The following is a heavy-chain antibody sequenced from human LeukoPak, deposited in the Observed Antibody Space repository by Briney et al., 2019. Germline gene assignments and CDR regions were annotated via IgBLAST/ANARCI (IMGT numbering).Heavy chain of an antibody. Sequence: GGSLRLSCAASGFTFSSYAMSWVRQAPGKGLEWVSAISGSGGSAYYADSVKGRFTISRDSSKNTLYPQMNSLRAEDTAVYYCAKLEYSSSKGDYWGQGTLVTVSS. V-gene: IGHV3-23*01. CDR3: AKLEYSSSKGDY. J-gene: IGHJ4*02. D-gene: IGHD6-6*01. CDR2: ISGSGGSA. CDR1: GFTFSSYA.